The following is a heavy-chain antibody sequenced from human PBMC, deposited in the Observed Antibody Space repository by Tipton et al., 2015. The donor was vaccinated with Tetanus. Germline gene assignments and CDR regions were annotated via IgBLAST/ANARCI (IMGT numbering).Heavy chain of an antibody. CDR3: ARDPQYITGDAFDI. CDR1: GFTFSSYA. CDR2: ISYDGSNK. V-gene: IGHV3-30*04. D-gene: IGHD1-20*01. Sequence: SLRLSCAASGFTFSSYAMHWVRQAPGKGLEWVAVISYDGSNKYYADSVKGRFTISRDNSKNTLYLQMNSRRAEDTAVYYCARDPQYITGDAFDIWGQGTMVTVSS. J-gene: IGHJ3*02.